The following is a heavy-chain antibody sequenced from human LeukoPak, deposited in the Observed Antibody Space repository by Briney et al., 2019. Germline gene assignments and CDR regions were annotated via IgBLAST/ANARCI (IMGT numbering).Heavy chain of an antibody. CDR2: INPSGDHT. CDR1: GYTFTSSY. D-gene: IGHD6-19*01. J-gene: IGHJ4*02. CDR3: AVGYSSGGIYY. Sequence: GASVKVSCKASGYTFTSSYVHWVRQAPGQGLEWMGIINPSGDHTSHAQKFQGRVTITRDTSTYTGYVELSSLRSEDTAVYYCAVGYSSGGIYYWGQGTLVTVSS. V-gene: IGHV1-46*01.